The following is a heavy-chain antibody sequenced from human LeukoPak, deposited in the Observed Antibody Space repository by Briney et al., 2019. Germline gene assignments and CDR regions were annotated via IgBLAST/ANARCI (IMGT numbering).Heavy chain of an antibody. CDR2: INTNTGKP. Sequence: ASVKVSCKASGYTFISYAMNWVRQAPGQGLEWMGWINTNTGKPTYAQGFTGRCVFSLDTSVSTAYLQISSLKAEDTAVYYCARVHSSGYYYYYYYGMDVWGQGTTVTVSS. V-gene: IGHV7-4-1*02. CDR3: ARVHSSGYYYYYYYGMDV. CDR1: GYTFISYA. J-gene: IGHJ6*02. D-gene: IGHD3-22*01.